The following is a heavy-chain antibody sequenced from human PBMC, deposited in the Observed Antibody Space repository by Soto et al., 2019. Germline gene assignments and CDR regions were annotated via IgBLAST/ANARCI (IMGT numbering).Heavy chain of an antibody. V-gene: IGHV1-3*01. D-gene: IGHD2-21*01. Sequence: QVQLVQSGAEVKKPGASVKDSCKASGYTFTTYAMHWVRQAPGPRLEWMGWINAGNGNAKYSQKFQDRVTITRDTSASTAYMDLSSLRSEDTAVYYCARNGDPRGVSNWFDPWGQGTLVTVSS. CDR1: GYTFTTYA. CDR3: ARNGDPRGVSNWFDP. J-gene: IGHJ5*02. CDR2: INAGNGNA.